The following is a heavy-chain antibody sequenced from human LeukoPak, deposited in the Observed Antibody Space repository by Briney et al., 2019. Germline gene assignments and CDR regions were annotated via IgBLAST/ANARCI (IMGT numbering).Heavy chain of an antibody. D-gene: IGHD4-17*01. Sequence: GGSLRLSCAASGFTFSSYSMNWVRQAPGKGLEWVSYISSSSSTIYYADSVKGRFTISRDNAKNSLYLQMDSLRAEDTAVYYCAREYGDFTPFDYWGQGPWSPSPQ. V-gene: IGHV3-48*01. J-gene: IGHJ4*02. CDR3: AREYGDFTPFDY. CDR2: ISSSSSTI. CDR1: GFTFSSYS.